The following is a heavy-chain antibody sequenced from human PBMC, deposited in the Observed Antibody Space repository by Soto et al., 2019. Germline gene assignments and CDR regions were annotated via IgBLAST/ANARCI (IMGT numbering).Heavy chain of an antibody. CDR1: GGAFNGYY. CDR2: INHSGTV. Sequence: QVHLQQWGAGLLKPSETLYLTCAVNGGAFNGYYWTWIRQSPGKGLQWIGEINHSGTVDYNPSLKSRVPFSIDTAKKQFSLPLTSVTAADTAVYYCARAGAALVRGSIGGFDYWGQGTLVTGSS. CDR3: ARAGAALVRGSIGGFDY. D-gene: IGHD3-10*01. J-gene: IGHJ4*02. V-gene: IGHV4-34*01.